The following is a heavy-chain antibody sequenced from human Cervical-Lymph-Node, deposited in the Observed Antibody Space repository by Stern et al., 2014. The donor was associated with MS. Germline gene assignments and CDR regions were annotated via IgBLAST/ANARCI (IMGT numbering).Heavy chain of an antibody. Sequence: EVQLVQSGAEVKKPGDSLNISCQGLGYDFSRYWIGWGRQKPGKGLEWMGIIYPGDSDTRYSPSFRGQVTISADTSHTTAYLQWSSLKASDTAIYYCARLRGLGGLRYWGQGTLVSVSS. CDR2: IYPGDSDT. CDR3: ARLRGLGGLRY. V-gene: IGHV5-51*03. CDR1: GYDFSRYW. J-gene: IGHJ4*02. D-gene: IGHD4-23*01.